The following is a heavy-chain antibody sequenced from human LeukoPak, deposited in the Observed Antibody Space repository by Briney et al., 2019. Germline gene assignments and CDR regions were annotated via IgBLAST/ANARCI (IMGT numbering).Heavy chain of an antibody. V-gene: IGHV3-30*04. CDR1: GFTFSSYA. D-gene: IGHD6-13*01. CDR3: ARGKYRSSWYDPIFDY. CDR2: ISYDGSNK. J-gene: IGHJ4*02. Sequence: GGSLRLSCAASGFTFSSYAMHWVRQAPGKGLEWVAVISYDGSNKEHADSVKGRFTISRDNSKNTLYLQMNSLRGEDTAVYHCARGKYRSSWYDPIFDYWGQGTLVTVSS.